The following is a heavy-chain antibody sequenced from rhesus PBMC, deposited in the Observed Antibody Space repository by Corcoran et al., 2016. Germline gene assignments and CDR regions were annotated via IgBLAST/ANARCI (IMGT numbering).Heavy chain of an antibody. D-gene: IGHD4-23*01. J-gene: IGHJ4*01. CDR2: ISGRSGST. CDR3: ARVNTVTYY. Sequence: QVQLQESGPGLVKPSETLSLTCAVSGGSVSSSNWWSWIRQPPGKGLEWIGYISGRSGSTDHNPSLRSRVTISTDTSESQFSLKLSSVTAADTAVYYCARVNTVTYYWGQGVLVTVSS. V-gene: IGHV4-65*01. CDR1: GGSVSSSNW.